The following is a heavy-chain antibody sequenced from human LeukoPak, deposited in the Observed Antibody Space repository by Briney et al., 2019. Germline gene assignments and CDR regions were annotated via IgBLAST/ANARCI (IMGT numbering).Heavy chain of an antibody. V-gene: IGHV3-23*01. D-gene: IGHD1-26*01. CDR3: AKGASGNYYIYFDY. J-gene: IGHJ4*02. CDR2: ISGSDGST. Sequence: GGSLRLSCAASGFTFSTYAMNWVRQSPGKGLEWVSRISGSDGSTYYADSVTGRFTISRDTSKNTLYLQVNSLRAEDTAIYYCAKGASGNYYIYFDYWGQGTLVTVSS. CDR1: GFTFSTYA.